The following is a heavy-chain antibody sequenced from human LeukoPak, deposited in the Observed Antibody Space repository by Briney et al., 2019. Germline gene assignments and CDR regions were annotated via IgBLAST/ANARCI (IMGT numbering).Heavy chain of an antibody. CDR2: ISSSGSTI. Sequence: GGSLRLSCAASGFTFSSYEMNWVRQARGKGLEWVSYISSSGSTIYYADSVKGRFTISRDNAKNSLYLQMNSLRAEDTAVYYCARIRGINGLVDYWGQGTLVTVSS. CDR1: GFTFSSYE. D-gene: IGHD3-10*01. V-gene: IGHV3-48*03. CDR3: ARIRGINGLVDY. J-gene: IGHJ4*02.